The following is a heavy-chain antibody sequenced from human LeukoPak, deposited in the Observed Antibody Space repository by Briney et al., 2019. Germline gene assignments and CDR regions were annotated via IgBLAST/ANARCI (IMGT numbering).Heavy chain of an antibody. Sequence: EGSLRLSCGASGFTFSSYEMNWVRQAPGKGLEWVSYISSSGSIIYYADSVKGRFTISRDNAKNSLYLQMNSLRAEDTAVYYCARDRKYGLFDPWGQGTLVTVSS. CDR1: GFTFSSYE. CDR3: ARDRKYGLFDP. J-gene: IGHJ5*02. D-gene: IGHD1-14*01. CDR2: ISSSGSII. V-gene: IGHV3-48*03.